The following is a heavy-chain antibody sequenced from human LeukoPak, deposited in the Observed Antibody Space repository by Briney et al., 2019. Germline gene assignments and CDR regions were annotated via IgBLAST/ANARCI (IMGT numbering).Heavy chain of an antibody. Sequence: GSLRLSCAASGFTFSSYAMSWVRQAPGKGLEWFGYIYYSGSTNYNPSLKSRVTISVDTSKNQFSLKLSSVTAADTAVYYCARLGYYDSSGYFDIWGQGTMVTVSS. CDR2: IYYSGST. D-gene: IGHD3-22*01. CDR3: ARLGYYDSSGYFDI. J-gene: IGHJ3*02. CDR1: GFTFSSYA. V-gene: IGHV4-59*08.